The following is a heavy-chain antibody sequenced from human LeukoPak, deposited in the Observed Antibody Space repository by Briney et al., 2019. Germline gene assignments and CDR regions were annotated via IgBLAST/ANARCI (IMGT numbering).Heavy chain of an antibody. CDR2: ISYDAYNK. Sequence: GGSLRPSCAASGFTFSSYAMHWVRQAPGKGLEWVAVISYDAYNKYYADSVKGRFTISRDNSKNTLYLQMNSLRAEDTAVYYCARDFSGSSRIDYWGQGTLVTVSS. CDR1: GFTFSSYA. V-gene: IGHV3-30-3*01. D-gene: IGHD3-10*01. J-gene: IGHJ4*02. CDR3: ARDFSGSSRIDY.